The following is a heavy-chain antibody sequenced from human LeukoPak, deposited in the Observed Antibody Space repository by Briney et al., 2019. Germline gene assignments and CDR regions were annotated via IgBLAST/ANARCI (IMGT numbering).Heavy chain of an antibody. V-gene: IGHV4-39*07. Sequence: SETLSLTCTVSGGTISSSSYYWGWIRQPPGKGLEWIGSIYYSGSTYYSPSLKSRVTISVDTSKNQFSLKLCAVTAADTAVYYCARATSDYGEDYYYYYMDVWGKGTTVTISS. J-gene: IGHJ6*03. D-gene: IGHD4-17*01. CDR1: GGTISSSSYY. CDR2: IYYSGST. CDR3: ARATSDYGEDYYYYYMDV.